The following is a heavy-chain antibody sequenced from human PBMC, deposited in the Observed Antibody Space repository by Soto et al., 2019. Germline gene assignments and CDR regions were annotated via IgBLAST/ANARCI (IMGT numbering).Heavy chain of an antibody. CDR1: GFTFSSYG. Sequence: QVQLVESGGGVVQPGRSLRLSCAASGFTFSSYGMHWVRQAPGKGLEWEAVISYDGSNKYYADSVKGRFTISRDNSKNTLYLQMNSLRAEDTAVYYCAKPQELGLRVRPFDYWGQGTLVTVSS. CDR3: AKPQELGLRVRPFDY. D-gene: IGHD5-12*01. J-gene: IGHJ4*02. V-gene: IGHV3-30*18. CDR2: ISYDGSNK.